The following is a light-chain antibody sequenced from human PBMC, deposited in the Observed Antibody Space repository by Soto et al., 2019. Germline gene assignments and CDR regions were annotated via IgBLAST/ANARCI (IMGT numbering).Light chain of an antibody. CDR1: SIDVGGYNY. Sequence: QSALTQPASVSGSPGQSITISGTGTSIDVGGYNYVSWYQQHPGKAPKLMIYEVRNRPSGVSNRFSGSKSGNTASLTISGLQAEDEADYYCSSFTSRSTVFGGGTKVTVL. CDR3: SSFTSRSTV. CDR2: EVR. V-gene: IGLV2-14*01. J-gene: IGLJ2*01.